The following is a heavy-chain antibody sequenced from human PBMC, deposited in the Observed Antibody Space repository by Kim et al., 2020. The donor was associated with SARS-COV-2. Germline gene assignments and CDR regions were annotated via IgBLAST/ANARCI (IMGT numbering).Heavy chain of an antibody. D-gene: IGHD1-7*01. J-gene: IGHJ3*02. CDR1: GYTFTDYY. V-gene: IGHV1-46*01. Sequence: ASVKVSCKASGYTFTDYYMHWVRQAPGQGLEWMGVITPSGGTKTYAQKFQGRVTMTRDTSSSTDYMELSSLRSEDTAVYYCAKVVRELVPLGALDIWGQGTMVTVSS. CDR2: ITPSGGTK. CDR3: AKVVRELVPLGALDI.